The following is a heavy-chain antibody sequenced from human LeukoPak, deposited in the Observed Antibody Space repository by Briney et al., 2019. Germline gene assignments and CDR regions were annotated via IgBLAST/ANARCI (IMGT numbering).Heavy chain of an antibody. CDR1: GFTFDDYG. V-gene: IGHV3-20*04. D-gene: IGHD3-22*01. CDR3: ARWIYDSSGHYYDRDY. J-gene: IGHJ4*02. CDR2: INWNGGST. Sequence: GGSLRLSCAASGFTFDDYGMSWVRQAPGKGLEWVSGINWNGGSTGYADPVKGRFTISRDNAKDSLYLQMNSLRGEDTALYYCARWIYDSSGHYYDRDYWGQGTLVTVSS.